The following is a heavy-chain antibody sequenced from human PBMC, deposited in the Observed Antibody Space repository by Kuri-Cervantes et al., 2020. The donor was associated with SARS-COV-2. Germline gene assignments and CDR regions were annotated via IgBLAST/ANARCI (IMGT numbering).Heavy chain of an antibody. CDR3: ARDLRLGKSLDY. D-gene: IGHD7-27*01. Sequence: GESLKISCAASGFTFSDYYMSWIRQAPGKGLECVSYISSSGDTIYYADSVRGRFTISRDNAENSLYLQMSSLRAEDTAVYYCARDLRLGKSLDYWGQGTLVTVSS. CDR2: ISSSGDTI. CDR1: GFTFSDYY. V-gene: IGHV3-11*04. J-gene: IGHJ4*02.